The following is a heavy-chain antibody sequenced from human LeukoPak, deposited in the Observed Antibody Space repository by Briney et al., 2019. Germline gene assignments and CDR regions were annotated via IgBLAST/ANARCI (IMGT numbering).Heavy chain of an antibody. CDR2: INHSGST. Sequence: SETLSLTCAVYGGSFSGYYWSWIRQPPGKGLEWNGEINHSGSTNYNPSLKSRVTISVDTSKNQFSLKLTSVTTADTAVYYCARSYASSWYWNWFDPWGQGTLVTVSS. CDR3: ARSYASSWYWNWFDP. V-gene: IGHV4-34*01. CDR1: GGSFSGYY. D-gene: IGHD6-13*01. J-gene: IGHJ5*02.